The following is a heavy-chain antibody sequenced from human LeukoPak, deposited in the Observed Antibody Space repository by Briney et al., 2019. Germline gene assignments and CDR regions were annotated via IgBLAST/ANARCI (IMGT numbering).Heavy chain of an antibody. CDR2: IYYSGST. CDR3: ARLGVVGATLGADAFDI. Sequence: SETLSLTCTVSGYSISSGYYWGWIRQPPGKGLEWIGYIYYSGSTNYNPSLKSRVTISVDTSKNQFSLKLSSVTAADTAVYYCARLGVVGATLGADAFDIWGQGTMVTVSS. D-gene: IGHD1-26*01. CDR1: GYSISSGYY. J-gene: IGHJ3*02. V-gene: IGHV4-61*01.